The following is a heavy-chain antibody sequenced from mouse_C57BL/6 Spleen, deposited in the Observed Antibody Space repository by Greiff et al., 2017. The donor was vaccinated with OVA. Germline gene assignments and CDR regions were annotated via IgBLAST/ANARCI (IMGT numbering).Heavy chain of an antibody. V-gene: IGHV1-18*01. Sequence: EVQLQQSGPELVKPGASVKIPCKASGYTFTDYNMDWVKQSHGKSLEWIGDINPNNGGTIYNQKFKGKATLTVDKSSSTAYMELRSLTSEDTAVYYCARHYYGTWYFDVWGTGTTVTVSS. D-gene: IGHD1-1*01. CDR2: INPNNGGT. J-gene: IGHJ1*03. CDR3: ARHYYGTWYFDV. CDR1: GYTFTDYN.